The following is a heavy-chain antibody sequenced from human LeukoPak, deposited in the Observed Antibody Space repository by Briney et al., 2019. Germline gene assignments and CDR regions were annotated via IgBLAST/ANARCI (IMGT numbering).Heavy chain of an antibody. J-gene: IGHJ6*03. Sequence: ASVKVSCKASGGTFSSYAISWVRQAPGQGLEWMGGIIPIFGTANYAQKFQGRVTITTDESTSTAYMELSSLRSEDTAVYYCVRASGPNVYYYYYMDVWGKGTTVTVSS. CDR1: GGTFSSYA. V-gene: IGHV1-69*05. D-gene: IGHD3-3*01. CDR2: IIPIFGTA. CDR3: VRASGPNVYYYYYMDV.